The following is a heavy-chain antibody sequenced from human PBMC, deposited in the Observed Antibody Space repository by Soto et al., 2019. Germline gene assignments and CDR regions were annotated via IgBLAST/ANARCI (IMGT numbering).Heavy chain of an antibody. CDR1: GYSFTSYW. V-gene: IGHV5-51*01. CDR2: IYPGDSDT. J-gene: IGHJ4*02. D-gene: IGHD3-9*01. Sequence: PGESLKISCKGSGYSFTSYWIGWVRQMPGKGLEWMGIIYPGDSDTRYSPSFQGQVTISADKSISTAYLQWSSLKASDTAMYYCARQDYDILTGYPLFDHWGQRTMVTVSS. CDR3: ARQDYDILTGYPLFDH.